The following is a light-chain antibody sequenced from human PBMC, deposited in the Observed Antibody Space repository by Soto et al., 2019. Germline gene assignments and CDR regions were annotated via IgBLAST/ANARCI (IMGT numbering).Light chain of an antibody. CDR2: GAS. CDR1: QSVSSSY. V-gene: IGKV3-20*01. CDR3: QQYGSSLRT. J-gene: IGKJ1*01. Sequence: EIVLTQSPGTLSLSPGERATLSCTAIQSVSSSYLAWYQQKPGQAPRLLIYGASSRATGIPDRFSGSGSGTDFTLTISRLEPEDYAVYYCQQYGSSLRTFGQGTKVDIK.